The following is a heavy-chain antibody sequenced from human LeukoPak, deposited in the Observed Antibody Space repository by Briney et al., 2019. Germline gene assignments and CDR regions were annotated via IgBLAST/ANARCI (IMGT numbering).Heavy chain of an antibody. V-gene: IGHV4-4*08. D-gene: IGHD1-26*01. CDR2: LYDTGMT. J-gene: IGHJ3*02. CDR1: GGSISVYH. CDR3: AKEGMGSEATTADGAFDI. Sequence: SETLSLSCTVSGGSISVYHWSWIRQPPGKGLEWIGYLYDTGMTNYSPSLKSRVTISVDTSNNQISLKLTSVTAADTAIYFCAKEGMGSEATTADGAFDIWGQGTTVIVSS.